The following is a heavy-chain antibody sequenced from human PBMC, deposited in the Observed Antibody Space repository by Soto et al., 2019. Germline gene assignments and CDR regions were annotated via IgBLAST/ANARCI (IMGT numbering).Heavy chain of an antibody. D-gene: IGHD2-2*01. V-gene: IGHV4-39*01. CDR2: IYYSGDT. CDR3: ARQATTSWSY. J-gene: IGHJ4*02. CDR1: GFSISSATYY. Sequence: QLEMQASGPGLVRPSETLSLTCTVSGFSISSATYYWGWIRQPPGKGLEWVGSIYYSGDTYYSPSLKSRVTISLDTSMNQFSLKLTSVSAADTAMYYCARQATTSWSYWGQGTLVTVSS.